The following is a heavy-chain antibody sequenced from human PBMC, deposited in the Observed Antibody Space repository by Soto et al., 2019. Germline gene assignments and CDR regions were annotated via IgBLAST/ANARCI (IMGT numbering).Heavy chain of an antibody. V-gene: IGHV4-39*01. CDR1: AESISRRSYY. CDR3: VLLRTSAVTQVYFHA. D-gene: IGHD2-21*02. Sequence: SQNLFHTYSVTAESISRRSYYLCWIRQPTGKGLEWIGSIYYSGSTYNNPSLRSRVSMSIDTSKDQFSLKLKSVTAAHTALYFCVLLRTSAVTQVYFHAWGPG. J-gene: IGHJ4*02. CDR2: IYYSGST.